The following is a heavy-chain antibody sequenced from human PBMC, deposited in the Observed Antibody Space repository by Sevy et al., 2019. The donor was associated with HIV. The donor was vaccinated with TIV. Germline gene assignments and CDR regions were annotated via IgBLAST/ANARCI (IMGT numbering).Heavy chain of an antibody. J-gene: IGHJ4*02. D-gene: IGHD3-10*01. V-gene: IGHV3-33*01. CDR2: IWYDGSNK. CDR1: GFTFSSYG. CDR3: ARDLYYGSGSYFDY. Sequence: GGSLRLSCAASGFTFSSYGMHWVRQAPGKGLEWVAVIWYDGSNKYYADSVKGRFTISRDNSNNTLYPQMNSLRAEDTAVYYCARDLYYGSGSYFDYWGQGTLVTVSS.